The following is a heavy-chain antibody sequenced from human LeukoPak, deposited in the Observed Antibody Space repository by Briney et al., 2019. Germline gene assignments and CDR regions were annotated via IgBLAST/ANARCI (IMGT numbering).Heavy chain of an antibody. Sequence: GGSLRLSCAASGLAFSSYAMSWVRQAPGKGLEWVSTISVASNTFYADSVKGRSTISRDDSRNTVHLQMTSLRADDTAVYYCADYGVSGVRNNFYWGQGTLVTVSS. CDR2: ISVASNT. V-gene: IGHV3-23*01. CDR1: GLAFSSYA. J-gene: IGHJ4*02. CDR3: ADYGVSGVRNNFY. D-gene: IGHD3-3*01.